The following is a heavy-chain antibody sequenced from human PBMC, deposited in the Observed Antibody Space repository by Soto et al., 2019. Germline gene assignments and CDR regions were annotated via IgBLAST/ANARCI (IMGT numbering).Heavy chain of an antibody. Sequence: PSETLSLTCAVSGGSIGSSNWWSWFRQPPGKGLEWIGEIYHSGSTNYNPSLKSRVTISVGKSKNQFSLKLSSVTAADTAVYYCARESLTAMFFHGMDGWGQGTTVTVSS. CDR1: GGSIGSSNW. V-gene: IGHV4-4*02. CDR3: ARESLTAMFFHGMDG. D-gene: IGHD2-21*02. CDR2: IYHSGST. J-gene: IGHJ6*02.